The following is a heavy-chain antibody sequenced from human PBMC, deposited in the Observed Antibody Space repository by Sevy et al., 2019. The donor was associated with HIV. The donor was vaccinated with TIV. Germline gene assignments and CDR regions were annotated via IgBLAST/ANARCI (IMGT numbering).Heavy chain of an antibody. CDR3: ARGSLSNVLLWFGGFDSFDY. D-gene: IGHD3-10*01. CDR2: IYYSGST. V-gene: IGHV4-59*13. CDR1: GGSISSYY. J-gene: IGHJ4*02. Sequence: SETLSLTCTVSGGSISSYYWSWIRQPPGKGLEWIGYIYYSGSTNYNPSLKSRVTISVDTSKNQFSLKLSSVTAADTALYYCARGSLSNVLLWFGGFDSFDYGGQGTLVTVSS.